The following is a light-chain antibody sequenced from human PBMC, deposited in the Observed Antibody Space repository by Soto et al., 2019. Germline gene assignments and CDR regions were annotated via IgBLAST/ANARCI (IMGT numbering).Light chain of an antibody. CDR1: QSVGNN. Sequence: EIVMTQSPATLSVSPGERATLSCRASQSVGNNFAWYQQKPGQAPRLLIFATSTRATGVPSRFSGSGSGTEFTLTISSLQSEYFAVYYCQQYSDWTLTFGGGTKVEIE. CDR3: QQYSDWTLT. J-gene: IGKJ4*01. V-gene: IGKV3-15*01. CDR2: ATS.